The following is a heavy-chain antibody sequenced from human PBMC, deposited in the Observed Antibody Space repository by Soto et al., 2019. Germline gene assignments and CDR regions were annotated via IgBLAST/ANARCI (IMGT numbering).Heavy chain of an antibody. Sequence: ASVKVSCMSSGYTFTRYGISWVRQAPGQGLEWMGWISAYNCNTNYAQKLHGRVTMTTDTSTGTAYMELRSLRSDGTAVYYCARALVGYGDYYYYDMDVWGKATTGTFSS. CDR2: ISAYNCNT. CDR3: ARALVGYGDYYYYDMDV. CDR1: GYTFTRYG. D-gene: IGHD4-17*01. J-gene: IGHJ6*03. V-gene: IGHV1-18*01.